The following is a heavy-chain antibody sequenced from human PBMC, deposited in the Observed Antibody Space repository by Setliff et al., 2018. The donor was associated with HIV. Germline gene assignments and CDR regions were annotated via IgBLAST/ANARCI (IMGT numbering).Heavy chain of an antibody. J-gene: IGHJ4*02. CDR3: ARLTTTYYYDSSAYYHPV. Sequence: SETLSLTCTVSGVSISNYYWSWIRQPPGKGLEWIGYMYYSGNTNYNPSLKSRVTISVDTSKNQFSLKLSSVTAADTAVYYCARLTTTYYYDSSAYYHPVWGQGTLVTVSS. V-gene: IGHV4-59*12. D-gene: IGHD3-22*01. CDR1: GVSISNYY. CDR2: MYYSGNT.